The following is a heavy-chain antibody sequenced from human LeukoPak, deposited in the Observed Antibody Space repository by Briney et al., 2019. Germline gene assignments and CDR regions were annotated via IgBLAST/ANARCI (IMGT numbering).Heavy chain of an antibody. CDR3: ARDLPSIAAQSGAFDI. Sequence: GGSLRLSCAASGFTFSSYGMHWVRQAPGKGLEWVAVIWYDGSNKYYADSVKGRFTISRDNSKNTLYLQMNSLRAEDTAVYYCARDLPSIAAQSGAFDIWGQGTMVTVSS. CDR1: GFTFSSYG. V-gene: IGHV3-33*01. D-gene: IGHD6-13*01. J-gene: IGHJ3*02. CDR2: IWYDGSNK.